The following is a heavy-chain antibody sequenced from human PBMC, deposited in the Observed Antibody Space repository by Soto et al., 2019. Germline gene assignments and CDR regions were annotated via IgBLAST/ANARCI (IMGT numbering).Heavy chain of an antibody. J-gene: IGHJ4*02. CDR3: ATEDRVEQQLAL. CDR1: GFTFSSYG. D-gene: IGHD6-13*01. CDR2: ITYEGSNK. Sequence: QVQLVESGGGVVQPGRSLRLSCAASGFTFSSYGMHWVRQAPGKGLEWVAVITYEGSNKYYAASVKGRFTIARDNSNNTRYLQMNSVRAADMAVYYCATEDRVEQQLALWGQGTLVTVSS. V-gene: IGHV3-30*03.